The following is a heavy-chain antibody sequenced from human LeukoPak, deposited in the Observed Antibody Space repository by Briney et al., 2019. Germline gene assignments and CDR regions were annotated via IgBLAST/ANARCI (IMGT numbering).Heavy chain of an antibody. CDR2: INPNSGNT. CDR3: ATEYCSGGSCSYYFDY. D-gene: IGHD2-15*01. J-gene: IGHJ4*02. Sequence: ASVKVSCKASGYTFTGYYMHWVRQAPGQGLEWMGRINPNSGNTGYAQKFQGRVTMTRNTSISTAYMELSSLRSEDTAVYYCATEYCSGGSCSYYFDYWGQGTLVTVSS. V-gene: IGHV1-8*02. CDR1: GYTFTGYY.